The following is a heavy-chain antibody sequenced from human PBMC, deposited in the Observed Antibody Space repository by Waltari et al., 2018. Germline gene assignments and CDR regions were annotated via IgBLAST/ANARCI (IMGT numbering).Heavy chain of an antibody. CDR3: ARRGDFKDWFDS. CDR2: TIPIFGRT. CDR1: GDTFRNFG. J-gene: IGHJ5*01. Sequence: QVLLVQSGSEVRKPGSSVKVSCKASGDTFRNFGFNWVRQAPGQGLEWMGGTIPIFGRTNYAQRLKGRVTVSADESTRTAYMELNNLTSDDTAIYFCARRGDFKDWFDSWGQGTLVIVSS. D-gene: IGHD3-16*01. V-gene: IGHV1-69*12.